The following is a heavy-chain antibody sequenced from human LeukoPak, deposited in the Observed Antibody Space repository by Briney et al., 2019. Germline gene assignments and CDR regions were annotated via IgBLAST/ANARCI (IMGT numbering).Heavy chain of an antibody. CDR2: INHSVST. J-gene: IGHJ6*04. V-gene: IGHV4-34*01. D-gene: IGHD2-2*01. CDR1: GGSFSGYY. Sequence: SETLSLTCAVYGGSFSGYYWSWIRQPPGKGREWICEINHSVSTNYNPSLKSRVTISVDTSKNQFSLKLSYVTAAEKAVSYCARRGCSSTSCPVGGYYYYGMDVWGKGTTVTVSS. CDR3: ARRGCSSTSCPVGGYYYYGMDV.